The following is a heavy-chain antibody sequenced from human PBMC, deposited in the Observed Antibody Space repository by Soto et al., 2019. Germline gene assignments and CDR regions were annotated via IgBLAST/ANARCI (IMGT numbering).Heavy chain of an antibody. V-gene: IGHV1-3*01. Sequence: ASVKVSCKASGYTFTSYAMHWVRQAPGQRLEWMGWINAGNGNTKYSQKFQGRVTITRDTSASTAYMELSSLRSEDTAVYYCARELGYCSGGSCYHNWFDPWGQGTLVTVSS. CDR1: GYTFTSYA. CDR2: INAGNGNT. J-gene: IGHJ5*02. CDR3: ARELGYCSGGSCYHNWFDP. D-gene: IGHD2-15*01.